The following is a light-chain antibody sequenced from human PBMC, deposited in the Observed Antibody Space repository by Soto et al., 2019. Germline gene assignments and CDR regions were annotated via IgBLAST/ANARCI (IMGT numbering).Light chain of an antibody. V-gene: IGLV2-14*01. Sequence: QSALTQPASVSGSLGQSITISCSGTSSDAGAYNSVAWYQHHPGKAPKLMIYDVSNRPSGVSSRFSGSKSANTASLSISGLQADDEADYYCSSYASSSTLVFGTGTKVTVL. J-gene: IGLJ1*01. CDR2: DVS. CDR3: SSYASSSTLV. CDR1: SSDAGAYNS.